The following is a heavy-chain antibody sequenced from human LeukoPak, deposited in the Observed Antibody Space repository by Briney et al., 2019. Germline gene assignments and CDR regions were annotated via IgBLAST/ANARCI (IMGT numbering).Heavy chain of an antibody. CDR2: IYTSGST. D-gene: IGHD3-22*01. Sequence: SETLSLTCTVSGNSISSGDYYWSWIRQPAGKGLEWIGRIYTSGSTSYNRSLKSRVTISGDTSENQFSLRLSSVTAADTAVYYCARASYSYDISGWVPFDYWGQGTLVTVSS. CDR3: ARASYSYDISGWVPFDY. V-gene: IGHV4-61*02. J-gene: IGHJ4*02. CDR1: GNSISSGDYY.